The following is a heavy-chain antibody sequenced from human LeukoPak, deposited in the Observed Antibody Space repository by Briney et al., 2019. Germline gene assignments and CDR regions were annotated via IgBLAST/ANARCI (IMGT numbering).Heavy chain of an antibody. J-gene: IGHJ6*02. CDR3: ARTVVVPAAIYYYYYGMDV. Sequence: PSETLFLTCTVSGGSISSGSYYWSWIRQPAGKGLEWIGRIYTSGSTNYNPSLKSRVTISVDTSKNQFSLKLSSVTAADTAVYYCARTVVVPAAIYYYYYGMDVWGQGTTVTVSS. D-gene: IGHD2-2*01. V-gene: IGHV4-61*02. CDR1: GGSISSGSYY. CDR2: IYTSGST.